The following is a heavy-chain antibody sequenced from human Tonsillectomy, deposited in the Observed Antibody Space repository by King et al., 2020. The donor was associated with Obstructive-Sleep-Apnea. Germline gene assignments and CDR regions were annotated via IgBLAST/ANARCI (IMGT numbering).Heavy chain of an antibody. CDR2: IIGSGGST. CDR1: GFTFSSYA. Sequence: VQLVESGGGLVQPGGSLRLSCAASGFTFSSYAMDWVRQAPGKGLEWVSAIIGSGGSTYYADSVRGRFTISRDNSRETLYLQMNSLRAEDTAVYYCAKEDYGDYYLPDYWGQGTLVTVSS. CDR3: AKEDYGDYYLPDY. V-gene: IGHV3-23*04. D-gene: IGHD4-17*01. J-gene: IGHJ4*02.